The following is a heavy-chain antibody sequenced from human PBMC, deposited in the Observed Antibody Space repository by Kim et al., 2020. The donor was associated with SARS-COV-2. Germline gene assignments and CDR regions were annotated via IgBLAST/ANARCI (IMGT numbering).Heavy chain of an antibody. Sequence: GGSLRLSCAASGFTFSDFAFHWVRQAPGKGLEWVAVISDDANNKYDAESVKGRFTISRDNSKNTLYLQMNSLRAEDTAVYYCARGWYSSSWSIGEAFDFWGQGTMVTVSS. CDR2: ISDDANNK. CDR1: GFTFSDFA. J-gene: IGHJ3*01. V-gene: IGHV3-30*04. D-gene: IGHD6-13*01. CDR3: ARGWYSSSWSIGEAFDF.